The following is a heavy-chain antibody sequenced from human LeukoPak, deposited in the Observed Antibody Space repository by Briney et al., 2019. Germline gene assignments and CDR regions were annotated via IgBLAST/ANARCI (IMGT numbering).Heavy chain of an antibody. V-gene: IGHV4-34*01. J-gene: IGHJ6*02. CDR2: INHSGST. CDR3: GNGIAAAGDYYYYGMDV. Sequence: PSETLSLTCAVYGGSFSGYYWSWIRQPPGKGLEWIGEINHSGSTNYNPSLKSRVTISVDTSKNQFSLKLSSVTAADTAVYYCGNGIAAAGDYYYYGMDVWGRGTTVTVSS. D-gene: IGHD6-13*01. CDR1: GGSFSGYY.